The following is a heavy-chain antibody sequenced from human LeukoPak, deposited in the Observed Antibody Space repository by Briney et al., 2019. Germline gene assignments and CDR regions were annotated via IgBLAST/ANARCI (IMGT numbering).Heavy chain of an antibody. D-gene: IGHD3-10*01. J-gene: IGHJ6*03. V-gene: IGHV4-39*01. CDR3: ARRGGIIRGVASYYYMDV. CDR2: IYYSGST. CDR1: GGSINSSYYY. Sequence: SEALSLTCTVSGGSINSSYYYWGWIRQPPGKGLEWIGSIYYSGSTYYNPSLKSRVTISVDTSKNQFSLKLSSVTAADTAAYYCARRGGIIRGVASYYYMDVWGKGTTVTISS.